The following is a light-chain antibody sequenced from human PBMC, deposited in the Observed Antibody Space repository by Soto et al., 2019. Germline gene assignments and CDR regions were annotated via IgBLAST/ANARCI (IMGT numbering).Light chain of an antibody. V-gene: IGKV1-5*03. CDR3: QLYNSYWA. J-gene: IGKJ1*01. CDR2: KAS. Sequence: DIQMTQSPSTLSASVGDRVTITCRASQSISSWLAWYQQKPGKAPKLLIYKASSLESGVPSRFSGSGSGTEFTLTISSLQPDAFATYYCQLYNSYWAFGQGTTVEIK. CDR1: QSISSW.